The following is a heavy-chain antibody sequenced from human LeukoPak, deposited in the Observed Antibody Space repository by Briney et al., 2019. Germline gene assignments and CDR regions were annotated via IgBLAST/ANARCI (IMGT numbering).Heavy chain of an antibody. CDR3: ATICSTSCYGYYMDV. D-gene: IGHD2-2*01. V-gene: IGHV3-7*01. J-gene: IGHJ6*03. CDR2: IKHDGSDK. CDR1: GFTFSRYA. Sequence: PGGSLRLSCAASGFTFSRYAMHGVRQAPGKGLEWVANIKHDGSDKYYVDSVTGRFTISRDNAKNSLSLQMNSLRVEDTAVYYCATICSTSCYGYYMDVWGKGTTVTVSS.